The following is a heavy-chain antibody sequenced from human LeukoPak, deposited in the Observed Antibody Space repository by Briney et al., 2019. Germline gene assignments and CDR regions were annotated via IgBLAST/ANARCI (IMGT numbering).Heavy chain of an antibody. CDR2: IYTSGST. CDR1: GGSISSGSYY. J-gene: IGHJ4*02. Sequence: PSETLSLTCTVSGGSISSGSYYWSWIRQPAGKGLEWIGRIYTSGSTNYNPSLKSRVTISVDTSKNQFSLKLSSVTAADTAVYYCAREGARLFSITMVRGVIPNRHQRRYFDYWGQGTLVTVSS. V-gene: IGHV4-61*02. CDR3: AREGARLFSITMVRGVIPNRHQRRYFDY. D-gene: IGHD3-10*01.